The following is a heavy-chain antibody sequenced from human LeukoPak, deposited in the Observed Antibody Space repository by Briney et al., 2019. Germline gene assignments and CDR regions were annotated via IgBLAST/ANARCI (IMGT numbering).Heavy chain of an antibody. J-gene: IGHJ4*02. CDR3: ARGYDSSGYTY. Sequence: GGPLRLSCVASGLTFSSYWMSWVRQAPGKGLEWVANINQDGGEKYYVDSVKGRFTISRDNAKSSLYLQMNSLRADDTAVYYCARGYDSSGYTYWGQGTLVTVSS. CDR1: GLTFSSYW. D-gene: IGHD3-22*01. CDR2: INQDGGEK. V-gene: IGHV3-7*01.